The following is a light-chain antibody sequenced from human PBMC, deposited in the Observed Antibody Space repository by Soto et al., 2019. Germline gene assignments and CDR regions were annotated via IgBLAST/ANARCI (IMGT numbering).Light chain of an antibody. V-gene: IGKV3-11*01. CDR1: QSFRGL. J-gene: IGKJ5*01. Sequence: EVVLTQSPVTLSLSPGERATLSCRASQSFRGLLAWYQQKPGQAPRLLIYDAYNRATGIPPRFGGSGSGTDFTLTISSLEPEDPAVYYCQQRHMWPITFGQGTRLEIK. CDR2: DAY. CDR3: QQRHMWPIT.